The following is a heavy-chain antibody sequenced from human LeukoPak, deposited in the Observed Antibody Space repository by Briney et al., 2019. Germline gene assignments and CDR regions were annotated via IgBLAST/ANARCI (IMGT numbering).Heavy chain of an antibody. CDR2: INHSGST. CDR3: ARSAYSSGFYYFDF. CDR1: GGSFSGYY. J-gene: IGHJ4*02. D-gene: IGHD3-22*01. Sequence: SETLSLTCAVYGGSFSGYYWSWIRQPPGKGLEWIGEINHSGSTNYNPSLKSRVTISVDTSKNQFSLKLRSVTAADTAVYYRARSAYSSGFYYFDFWGQGALVTVSS. V-gene: IGHV4-34*01.